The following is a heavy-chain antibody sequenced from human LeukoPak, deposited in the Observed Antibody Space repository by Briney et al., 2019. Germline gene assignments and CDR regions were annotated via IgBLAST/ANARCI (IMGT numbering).Heavy chain of an antibody. V-gene: IGHV1-46*01. CDR1: GYTFTSYY. CDR3: ARGADGSGSYYYFDY. D-gene: IGHD3-10*01. CDR2: INPNVDST. J-gene: IGHJ4*02. Sequence: ASVKVSCKASGYTFTSYYMHWVRQAPGHGLEWMGIINPNVDSTAYAQKFQGRVTMTRDTSTSTVYMELSSLRSEDAAVYYCARGADGSGSYYYFDYWGQGTLVTVSS.